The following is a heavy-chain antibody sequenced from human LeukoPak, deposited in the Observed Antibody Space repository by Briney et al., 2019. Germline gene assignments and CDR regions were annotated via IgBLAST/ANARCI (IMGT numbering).Heavy chain of an antibody. V-gene: IGHV3-23*01. D-gene: IGHD2-15*01. Sequence: GGALRVSCAASGFTFSSYGISWVRPAPGEGLEWVSAISASGGTTYYADSVKGHVTISRDNSKNTLYLQLNSLRAEDTAVYYCARGGFCSGGSCPVDYYYYMDVWGKGTTVTVSS. CDR1: GFTFSSYG. CDR2: ISASGGTT. CDR3: ARGGFCSGGSCPVDYYYYMDV. J-gene: IGHJ6*03.